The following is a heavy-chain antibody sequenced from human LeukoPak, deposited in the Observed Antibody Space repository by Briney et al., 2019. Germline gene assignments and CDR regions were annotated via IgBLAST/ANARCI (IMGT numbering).Heavy chain of an antibody. CDR1: GGSISGYY. V-gene: IGHV4-59*04. CDR3: AGTYYDSSGYYSQFDY. D-gene: IGHD3-22*01. CDR2: IYYSGST. Sequence: SETLSLTCTVSGGSISGYYWSWIRQPPGKGLEWIGYIYYSGSTYYNPSLKSRVTISVDKSKNQFSLKLSSVTAADTAVYYCAGTYYDSSGYYSQFDYWGQGTLVTVSS. J-gene: IGHJ4*02.